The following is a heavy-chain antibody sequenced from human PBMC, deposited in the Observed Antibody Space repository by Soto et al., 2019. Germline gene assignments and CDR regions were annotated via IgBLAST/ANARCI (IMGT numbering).Heavy chain of an antibody. CDR1: SGSVSSGSYY. CDR2: IYYSGST. CDR3: ARDASGNSSGWSPPYYYYGMDV. D-gene: IGHD6-19*01. Sequence: SETLSLTCTVSSGSVSSGSYYWSWLRQPPGKGLEWIGYIYYSGSTNYNPSLKSRVTISVDTSKNQFSLKLSSVTAPDTAVYYCARDASGNSSGWSPPYYYYGMDVWGQGTTVTVSS. V-gene: IGHV4-61*01. J-gene: IGHJ6*02.